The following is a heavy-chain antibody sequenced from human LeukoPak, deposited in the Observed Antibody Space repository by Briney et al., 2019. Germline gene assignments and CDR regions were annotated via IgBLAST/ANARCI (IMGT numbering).Heavy chain of an antibody. Sequence: SETLSLTCTGSGGSIRSSNYNWVWIRQPPGKGLEWIGSIHYTGSTYHNPPLKSRVNISVDMSKHKLPLTLRSVTAADTALYYCARTGGSFYYYYYMDVWGKGTTVTVAS. CDR1: GGSIRSSNYN. V-gene: IGHV4-39*06. CDR3: ARTGGSFYYYYYMDV. CDR2: IHYTGST. J-gene: IGHJ6*03. D-gene: IGHD1-26*01.